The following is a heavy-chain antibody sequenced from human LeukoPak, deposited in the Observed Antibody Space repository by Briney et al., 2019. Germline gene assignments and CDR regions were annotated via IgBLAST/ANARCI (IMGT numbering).Heavy chain of an antibody. D-gene: IGHD6-6*01. CDR3: ARGAAPHYSDY. CDR2: IYFSGST. V-gene: IGHV4-59*11. J-gene: IGHJ4*02. Sequence: SETLSLTCTVSGGSIRSHCWSWVRQPPGKGLEWIGYIYFSGSTNYNSSLKSRVTISVGTSENQFSLKLSSVTAADTAVYYCARGAAPHYSDYWGQGTLVTVSS. CDR1: GGSIRSHC.